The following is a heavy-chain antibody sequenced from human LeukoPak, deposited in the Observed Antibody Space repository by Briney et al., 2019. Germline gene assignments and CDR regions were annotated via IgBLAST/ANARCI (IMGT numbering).Heavy chain of an antibody. Sequence: SQTLSLTCTVSGGSISSGGYSWNWIRQPPGQGLEWIGCVFYSGTTYYNPSLKSRVTISVDTSKNQFSLKLSSVTAADTAVYYCARDNGGRWLQFFDYWGQGTLVTVSS. CDR3: ARDNGGRWLQFFDY. CDR2: VFYSGTT. D-gene: IGHD5-24*01. CDR1: GGSISSGGYS. V-gene: IGHV4-30-4*07. J-gene: IGHJ4*02.